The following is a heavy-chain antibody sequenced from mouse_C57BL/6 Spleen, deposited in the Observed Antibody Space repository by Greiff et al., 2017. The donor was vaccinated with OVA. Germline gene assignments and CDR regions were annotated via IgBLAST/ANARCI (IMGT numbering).Heavy chain of an antibody. CDR3: ARRGYGSSYRYFDV. Sequence: VQLQQPGAELVMPGASVKLSCKASGYTFTSYWMHWVKQRPGQGLEWIGEIDPSDSYTNYNQKFKGKSTLTVDKSSSTAYMQLSSLTSEDSAVYYCARRGYGSSYRYFDVWGTGTTVTVSS. V-gene: IGHV1-69*01. J-gene: IGHJ1*03. D-gene: IGHD1-1*01. CDR1: GYTFTSYW. CDR2: IDPSDSYT.